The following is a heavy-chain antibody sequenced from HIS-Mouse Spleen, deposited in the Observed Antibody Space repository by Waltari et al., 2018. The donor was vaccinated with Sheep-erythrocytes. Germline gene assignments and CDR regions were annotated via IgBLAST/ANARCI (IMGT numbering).Heavy chain of an antibody. V-gene: IGHV3-74*01. D-gene: IGHD6-19*01. CDR1: GFTFSSYW. J-gene: IGHJ4*02. Sequence: EVQLVESGGGLVQPGGSLRLSCAASGFTFSSYWMHWVRQAPGKGLGGVVRINSDGSSTRYADAVKGRFTISRDNAKNTLYLQMNSLRAEDTAVYYCARSDIRSSGWLDYWGQGTLVTVSS. CDR3: ARSDIRSSGWLDY. CDR2: INSDGSST.